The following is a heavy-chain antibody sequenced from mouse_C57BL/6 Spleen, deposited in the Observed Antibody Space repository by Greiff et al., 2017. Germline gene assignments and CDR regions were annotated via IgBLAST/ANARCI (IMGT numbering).Heavy chain of an antibody. J-gene: IGHJ3*01. CDR3: ARSDPTGSISFAY. CDR2: IYPGDGDT. CDR1: GYAFSSSW. Sequence: VQLQESGPELVKPGASVKISCKASGYAFSSSWMNWVKQRPGKGLEWIGRIYPGDGDTNYNGKFKGKATLTADKSSSTAYMQLSSLTSEDSAVYFCARSDPTGSISFAYWGQGTLVTVSA. D-gene: IGHD2-10*01. V-gene: IGHV1-82*01.